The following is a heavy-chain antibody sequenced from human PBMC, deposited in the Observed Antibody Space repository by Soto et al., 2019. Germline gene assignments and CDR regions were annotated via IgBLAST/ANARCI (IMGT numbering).Heavy chain of an antibody. Sequence: SETRSLTCSVLGDSISDTRYYWGWIRQSPEKGLEWIGSISHTGRTSYNPSLKSRVSISMDTSKNQFSLNLDSVTAADTAVYFCARDFAYFDSWGQGTLVTVSS. CDR1: GDSISDTRYY. CDR2: ISHTGRT. J-gene: IGHJ4*02. D-gene: IGHD3-3*01. CDR3: ARDFAYFDS. V-gene: IGHV4-39*07.